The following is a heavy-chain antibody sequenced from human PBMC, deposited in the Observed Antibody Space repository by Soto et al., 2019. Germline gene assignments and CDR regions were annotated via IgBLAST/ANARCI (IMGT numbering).Heavy chain of an antibody. D-gene: IGHD5-18*01. CDR2: IIPIFGTA. CDR3: AREGCCGDTAMATGWFDP. CDR1: GGTFSSYA. V-gene: IGHV1-69*13. J-gene: IGHJ5*02. Sequence: SVKVSCKASGGTFSSYAISWVRQAPGQGLEWMGGIIPIFGTANYAQKFQGRVTITADESTSTAYMELSSLRSEDTAVYYCAREGCCGDTAMATGWFDPWGQGTLVTVSS.